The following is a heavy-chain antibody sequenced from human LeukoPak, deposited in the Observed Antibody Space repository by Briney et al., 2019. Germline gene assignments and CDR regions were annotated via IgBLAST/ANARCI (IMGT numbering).Heavy chain of an antibody. CDR1: GYTFTSYY. CDR2: INPSGGST. D-gene: IGHD2-15*01. V-gene: IGHV1-46*01. CDR3: ARDVAPNCSGGSCYRGLRC. J-gene: IGHJ4*02. Sequence: ASVKVSCKASGYTFTSYYMHWVRQAPGQGLEWMGIINPSGGSTSYAQKFQGRVTMTRDTSTSTVYMELSSLRSEDTAVYYCARDVAPNCSGGSCYRGLRCWGQGTLVTVSS.